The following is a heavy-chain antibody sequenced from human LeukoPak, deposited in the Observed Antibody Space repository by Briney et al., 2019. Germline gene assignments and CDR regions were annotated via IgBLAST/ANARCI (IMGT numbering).Heavy chain of an antibody. V-gene: IGHV3-48*03. CDR2: ITSSGGTT. D-gene: IGHD4-11*01. CDR3: ARSVTNYYYYYYMDV. J-gene: IGHJ6*03. Sequence: GGSLRLSCAASGFTFSSSEMNWVRQAPGKGLEWVSYITSSGGTTYYADSVKGRFTISRDNAKNSLYLQMNSLRAEDTAVYYCARSVTNYYYYYYMDVWGKGTTVTVSS. CDR1: GFTFSSSE.